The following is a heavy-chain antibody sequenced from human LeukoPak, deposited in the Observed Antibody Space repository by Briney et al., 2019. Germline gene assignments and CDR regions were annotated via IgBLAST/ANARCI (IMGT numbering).Heavy chain of an antibody. CDR1: GDSVSSNSAA. D-gene: IGHD1-1*01. CDR3: ARSTGPIDY. CDR2: TYYRSKWYT. Sequence: SQTLSLTCAISGDSVSSNSAAWNWIRQSPSRGLEWLGRTYYRSKWYTYYAASVRSRIAINRDTSKNQFSLQLNSVTPEDTAVYYCARSTGPIDYWGQGTLVTVSS. J-gene: IGHJ4*02. V-gene: IGHV6-1*01.